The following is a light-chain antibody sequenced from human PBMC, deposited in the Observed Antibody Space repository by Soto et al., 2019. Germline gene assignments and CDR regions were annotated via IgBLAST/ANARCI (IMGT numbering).Light chain of an antibody. Sequence: QSALTQPPSVSGSPGQSVTISCTGTSSDVGAYDRVSWYQQPPGTAPRVIIYDVSNQPSGVPDRFSGSKSGNTASLTISGLLPEDEAEYYCSSVTTWTTLVFGGGTKVTVL. CDR2: DVS. CDR1: SSDVGAYDR. J-gene: IGLJ2*01. V-gene: IGLV2-18*02. CDR3: SSVTTWTTLV.